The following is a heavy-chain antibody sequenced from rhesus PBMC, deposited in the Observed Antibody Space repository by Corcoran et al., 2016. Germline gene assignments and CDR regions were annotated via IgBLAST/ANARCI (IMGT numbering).Heavy chain of an antibody. CDR2: IYGSGSST. J-gene: IGHJ4*01. V-gene: IGHV4-169*01. D-gene: IGHD3-3*01. CDR3: ARHGTIFGLVS. CDR1: GGSISSNY. Sequence: QLQLQESGPGLVKPSRTLSVTCAVPGGSISSNYWSWIRQPPGKGLGWIGRIYGSGSSTNYNPSLKSRVTLSVDTSKNQLSLKLSSVTAADTAVYYCARHGTIFGLVSWGQGVLVTVSS.